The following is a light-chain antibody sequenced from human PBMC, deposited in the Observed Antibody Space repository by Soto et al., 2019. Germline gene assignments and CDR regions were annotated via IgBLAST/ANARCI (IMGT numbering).Light chain of an antibody. CDR2: GAS. CDR1: QSISTN. V-gene: IGKV3-15*01. J-gene: IGKJ1*01. Sequence: ELVLTQSPGTLSLSPGERATLSCRASQSISTNLAWYQQRPGQAPRLLTYGASTRATGIPARFSGSGSGTEFTLTISSLQPEDFAVYYCQQYYNWPRTFGQGTKVDIK. CDR3: QQYYNWPRT.